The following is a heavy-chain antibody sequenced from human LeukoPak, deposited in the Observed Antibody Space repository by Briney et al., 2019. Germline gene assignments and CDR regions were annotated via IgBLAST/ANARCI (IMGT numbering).Heavy chain of an antibody. CDR1: GFTFSSYA. V-gene: IGHV3-23*01. D-gene: IGHD3-10*01. CDR2: ISGSGGST. Sequence: TGGSLRLSCAASGFTFSSYAMSWVRQAPGKGLEWVSAISGSGGSTYYADSVKGRFTISRDNSKNTLYLQMNSLRAEDTAVYYCAKGNRRYGSGSYYNRRMDVWGKGTTVTVSS. CDR3: AKGNRRYGSGSYYNRRMDV. J-gene: IGHJ6*03.